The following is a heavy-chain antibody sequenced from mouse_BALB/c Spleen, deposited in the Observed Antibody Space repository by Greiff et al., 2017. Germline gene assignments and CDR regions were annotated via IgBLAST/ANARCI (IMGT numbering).Heavy chain of an antibody. CDR2: ISSGSSTI. V-gene: IGHV5-17*02. J-gene: IGHJ3*01. Sequence: EVQLVESGGGLVQPGGSRKLSCAASGFTFSSFGMHWVRQAPEKGLEWVAYISSGSSTIYYADTVKGRFTISRDNPKNTLFLQMTSLRSEDTAMYYCARGDGNFSWFAYWGQGTLVTVSA. CDR1: GFTFSSFG. D-gene: IGHD2-1*01. CDR3: ARGDGNFSWFAY.